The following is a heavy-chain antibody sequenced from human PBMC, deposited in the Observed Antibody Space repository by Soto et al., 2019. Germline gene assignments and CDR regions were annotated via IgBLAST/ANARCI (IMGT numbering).Heavy chain of an antibody. J-gene: IGHJ4*02. Sequence: GASVKVSCKASGYTFTSYYMHWVRQAPGQGLEWMGIINPSGGSTSYAQKFQGRVTMTRDTSTSTVYMELSSLRSEDTAVYYCARDRSLRFLEWFSGVDDWGQGTLVTVS. CDR2: INPSGGST. CDR3: ARDRSLRFLEWFSGVDD. D-gene: IGHD3-3*01. CDR1: GYTFTSYY. V-gene: IGHV1-46*03.